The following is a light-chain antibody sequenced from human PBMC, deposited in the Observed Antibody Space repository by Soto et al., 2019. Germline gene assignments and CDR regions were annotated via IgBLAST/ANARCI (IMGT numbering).Light chain of an antibody. CDR3: TSYASGSSHVV. CDR2: DVN. Sequence: QSALTQPASVSGSPGQSITLSCTGTSSDIGGYDYVSWYQRHPGKAPKLIIYDVNNRPSGVSNRFSGSKSGNTASLPISGLLDEDEADYYCTSYASGSSHVVFGGGTKLTVL. V-gene: IGLV2-14*01. CDR1: SSDIGGYDY. J-gene: IGLJ2*01.